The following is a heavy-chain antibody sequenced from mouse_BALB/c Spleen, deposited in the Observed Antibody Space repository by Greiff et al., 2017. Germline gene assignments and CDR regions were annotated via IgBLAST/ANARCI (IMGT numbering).Heavy chain of an antibody. Sequence: EVQLQESGPGLVKPSQSLSLTCTVTGYSITSDYAWNWIRQFPGNKLEWMGYISYSGSTSYNPSLKSRISITRDTSKNQFFLQLNSVTTEDTATYCCARSGYPDAMDYWGQGTSVTVSS. J-gene: IGHJ4*01. CDR2: ISYSGST. CDR3: ARSGYPDAMDY. D-gene: IGHD3-1*01. CDR1: GYSITSDYA. V-gene: IGHV3-2*02.